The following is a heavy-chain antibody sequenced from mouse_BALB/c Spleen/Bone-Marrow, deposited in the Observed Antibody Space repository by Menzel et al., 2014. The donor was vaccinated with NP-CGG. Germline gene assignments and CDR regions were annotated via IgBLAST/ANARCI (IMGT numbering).Heavy chain of an antibody. Sequence: EVKVMESGGDLVQPGGSLKLSCAASGFDFSRYWMSWVRQAPGKGLEWIGEINPDSSTINYTPSLKDKFIISRDNAKNTLYRQMSKVRSEDTALYYCARLYYYGQFAYWGQGTLVTVSA. J-gene: IGHJ3*01. CDR1: GFDFSRYW. V-gene: IGHV4-1*02. CDR3: ARLYYYGQFAY. D-gene: IGHD1-1*01. CDR2: INPDSSTI.